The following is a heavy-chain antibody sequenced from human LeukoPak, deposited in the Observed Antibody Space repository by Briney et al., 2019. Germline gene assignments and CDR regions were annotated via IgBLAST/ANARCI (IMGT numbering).Heavy chain of an antibody. Sequence: SETLSLTCAVYGGSFSGYYWSWIRQPPGKGPEWIGEINHSGSTNYNPSLKSRVTISVDTSKNQFSLKLSSVTAADTAVYYCARGFTAQGYWGQGTLVTVSS. CDR2: INHSGST. V-gene: IGHV4-34*01. J-gene: IGHJ4*02. CDR3: ARGFTAQGY. D-gene: IGHD5-18*01. CDR1: GGSFSGYY.